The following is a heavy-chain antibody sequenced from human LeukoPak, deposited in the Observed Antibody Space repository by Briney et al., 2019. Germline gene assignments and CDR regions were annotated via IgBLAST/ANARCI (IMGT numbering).Heavy chain of an antibody. CDR1: GLTFSSYS. Sequence: PGGSLRLSCAASGLTFSSYSVNWVRQAPGKALEWVSCISSSSSYIYCADSVKGRFTISRDNANNSLYLQMNSLKAEDTAVYYCARGRLAGYSSSSDFDYWGQGTQDTVSS. CDR2: ISSSSSYI. V-gene: IGHV3-21*01. CDR3: ARGRLAGYSSSSDFDY. J-gene: IGHJ4*02. D-gene: IGHD6-13*01.